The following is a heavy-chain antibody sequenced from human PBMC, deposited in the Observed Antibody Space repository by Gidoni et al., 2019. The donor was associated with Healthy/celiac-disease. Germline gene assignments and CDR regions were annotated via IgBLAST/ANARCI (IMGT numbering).Heavy chain of an antibody. CDR2: INHSGST. CDR3: AREVRWLQPYGMDV. CDR1: GGSFSGYY. Sequence: QVQLQQWGAGLLKPSETLSLTCAVYGGSFSGYYWSWIRQPPGKGLEWIGEINHSGSTNYNPSPKSRVTISVDTSKNQFSLKLSSVTAADTAVYYCAREVRWLQPYGMDVWGQGTTVTVPS. V-gene: IGHV4-34*01. D-gene: IGHD5-18*01. J-gene: IGHJ6*02.